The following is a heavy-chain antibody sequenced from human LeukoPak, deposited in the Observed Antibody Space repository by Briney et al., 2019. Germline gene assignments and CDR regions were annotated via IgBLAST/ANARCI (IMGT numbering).Heavy chain of an antibody. Sequence: SETLSLTCTVSGGSISSYYWSWIRQPPGKGLEWIGYIYYSGSTNYNPSLKSRVTISVDTSKNQFSLKLSSVTAADTAAYYCARHRLEGLPYYDSSGSIDYWGQGALVTVSS. CDR1: GGSISSYY. CDR2: IYYSGST. D-gene: IGHD3-22*01. CDR3: ARHRLEGLPYYDSSGSIDY. J-gene: IGHJ4*02. V-gene: IGHV4-59*08.